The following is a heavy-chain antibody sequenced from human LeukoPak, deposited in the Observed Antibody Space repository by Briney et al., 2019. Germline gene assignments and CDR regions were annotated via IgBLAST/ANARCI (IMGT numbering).Heavy chain of an antibody. J-gene: IGHJ4*02. CDR2: INAGNGDT. Sequence: ASVKVSCKASGYTFITYAIHWVRQAPGQRLEWMGWINAGNGDTKYSQKFQGRVTITRDTSASTAYMELSSLKSEDTAVYYCARGSSSWPYYFDYWGQGTLVTVSS. CDR3: ARGSSSWPYYFDY. D-gene: IGHD6-13*01. V-gene: IGHV1-3*01. CDR1: GYTFITYA.